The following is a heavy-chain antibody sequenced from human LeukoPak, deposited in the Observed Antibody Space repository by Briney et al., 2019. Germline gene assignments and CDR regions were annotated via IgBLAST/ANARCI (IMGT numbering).Heavy chain of an antibody. CDR1: GFTFDDYA. D-gene: IGHD6-19*01. CDR3: AKDKLLRIAVAGYFDD. J-gene: IGHJ4*02. CDR2: ISWNSGSI. Sequence: GRSLRLSCAASGFTFDDYAMHWVRQVPGKGLEWVAGISWNSGSIGYADSVKGRFTISRDNAKNSLYLQMNSLRAEDTALYYCAKDKLLRIAVAGYFDDWGQGTLVTVSS. V-gene: IGHV3-9*01.